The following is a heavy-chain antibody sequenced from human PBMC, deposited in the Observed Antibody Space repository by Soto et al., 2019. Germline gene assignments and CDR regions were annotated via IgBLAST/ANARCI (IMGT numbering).Heavy chain of an antibody. CDR2: IIPIFGTA. Sequence: GASVKVSCKASGGTFSSYAISWVRQAPGQGLEWMGGIIPIFGTANYAQKFQGRVTITADESTSTAYMELGSLRSEDTAVYYCARDRGIAAPVYGMDVWGQGTTVTVSS. V-gene: IGHV1-69*13. D-gene: IGHD6-13*01. CDR1: GGTFSSYA. J-gene: IGHJ6*02. CDR3: ARDRGIAAPVYGMDV.